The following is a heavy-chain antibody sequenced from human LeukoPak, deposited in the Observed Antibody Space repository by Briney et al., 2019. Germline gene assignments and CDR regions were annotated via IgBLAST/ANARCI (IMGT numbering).Heavy chain of an antibody. V-gene: IGHV3-30-3*01. CDR3: ARDRYSSGWYEIRVRYYYYYYGMDV. CDR1: GFTFSSYA. D-gene: IGHD6-19*01. CDR2: ISYDGSNK. Sequence: GGSLRLSCAASGFTFSSYAMHWVRQAPGKGLEWVAVISYDGSNKYYADSVKGRFTISRDNSKNTLYLQMNSLRAEDTAVYYCARDRYSSGWYEIRVRYYYYYYGMDVWGQGTTVTVSS. J-gene: IGHJ6*02.